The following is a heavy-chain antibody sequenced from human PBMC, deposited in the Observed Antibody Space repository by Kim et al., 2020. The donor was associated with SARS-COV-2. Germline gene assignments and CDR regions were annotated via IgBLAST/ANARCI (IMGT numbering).Heavy chain of an antibody. J-gene: IGHJ4*02. D-gene: IGHD5-12*01. V-gene: IGHV4-39*07. CDR3: ARYSAYPTYYFDY. Sequence: YNPSLKSRVTISVDTSKNQFSLKLSSVTAADTAVYYCARYSAYPTYYFDYWGQGSLVTVSS.